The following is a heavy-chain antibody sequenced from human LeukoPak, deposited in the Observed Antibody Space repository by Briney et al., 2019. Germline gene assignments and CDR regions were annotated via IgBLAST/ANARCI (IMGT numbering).Heavy chain of an antibody. J-gene: IGHJ3*02. Sequence: SVKVSCKASGGTFSSYAISWGRQAPGQGLEWMGGIIPIFGTANYAQKFQGRVTITADESTSTAYMELSSLRSEDTAVYYCARPSEEQWLVLGDAFDIWGQGTMVTVSS. CDR1: GGTFSSYA. CDR2: IIPIFGTA. D-gene: IGHD6-19*01. V-gene: IGHV1-69*13. CDR3: ARPSEEQWLVLGDAFDI.